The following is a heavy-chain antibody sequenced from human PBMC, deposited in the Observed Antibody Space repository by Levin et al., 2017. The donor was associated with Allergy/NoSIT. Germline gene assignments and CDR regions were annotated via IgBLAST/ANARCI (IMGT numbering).Heavy chain of an antibody. Sequence: PGGSLRLSCAASGFTFSGYWMHWVRQPPGKGLEWVSRINTDASITNYADAVKGRFTTSRENARKTRFLKMNSRRAEDTAIYYCANLGYCSDGSCSDNWFDPWGQGTLVTVSS. D-gene: IGHD2-15*01. CDR3: ANLGYCSDGSCSDNWFDP. V-gene: IGHV3-74*01. CDR2: INTDASIT. J-gene: IGHJ5*02. CDR1: GFTFSGYW.